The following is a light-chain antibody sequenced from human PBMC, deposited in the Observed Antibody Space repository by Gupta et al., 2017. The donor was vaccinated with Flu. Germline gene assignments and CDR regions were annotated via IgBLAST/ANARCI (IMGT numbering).Light chain of an antibody. J-gene: IGLJ2*01. Sequence: STGQTANITCCGDKLGDKYAGWDQQRPGQSPVLVIYQDTRRPSGIPERFSGSNSGSTATLTISGTQAMDEADYYCQAWGSNTGVFGGGTKLTVL. V-gene: IGLV3-1*01. CDR2: QDT. CDR1: KLGDKY. CDR3: QAWGSNTGV.